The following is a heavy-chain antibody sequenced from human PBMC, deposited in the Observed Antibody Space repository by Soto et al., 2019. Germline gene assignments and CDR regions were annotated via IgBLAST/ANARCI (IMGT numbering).Heavy chain of an antibody. Sequence: PSVTLCLTSPVSGGSISNSGYYWSWIRQHPGNGLEWIGFIHYRGSTYYNPSLESRLTISIDTSNNQFSLRLTSVTAADTAVYYCARVVWLTMILGRGYSFDYWGQGALVTVSS. CDR3: ARVVWLTMILGRGYSFDY. V-gene: IGHV4-31*03. J-gene: IGHJ4*02. CDR2: IHYRGST. CDR1: GGSISNSGYY. D-gene: IGHD3-22*01.